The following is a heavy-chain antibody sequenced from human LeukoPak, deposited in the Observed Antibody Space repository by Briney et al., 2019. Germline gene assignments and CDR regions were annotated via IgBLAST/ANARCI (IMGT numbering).Heavy chain of an antibody. D-gene: IGHD4-23*01. Sequence: SETLSLTCTVSGGSISSYYWSWIRQPPGKGLEWIGYIYYSGSTNYNPSLKSRVTIPVDTSKNQFSLKLSSVTAADTAAYYCAKTHYEYDMDVWGQGTTVTVSS. CDR3: AKTHYEYDMDV. J-gene: IGHJ6*02. CDR2: IYYSGST. V-gene: IGHV4-59*01. CDR1: GGSISSYY.